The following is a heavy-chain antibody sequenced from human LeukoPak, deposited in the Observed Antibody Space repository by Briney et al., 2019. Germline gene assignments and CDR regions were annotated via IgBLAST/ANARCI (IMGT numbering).Heavy chain of an antibody. CDR3: ARISSVWLKDFYYYMDV. CDR2: VYYSGST. Sequence: KPSETLSLTCTVAGGSISSSLYYWGWMRQPPGKGLEWVGSVYYSGSTYYNSSLKSRVTMSIDTSKNQLSLMLSSVTAADTAVYYCARISSVWLKDFYYYMDVWGKGTTVTVSS. D-gene: IGHD5-12*01. V-gene: IGHV4-39*07. CDR1: GGSISSSLYY. J-gene: IGHJ6*03.